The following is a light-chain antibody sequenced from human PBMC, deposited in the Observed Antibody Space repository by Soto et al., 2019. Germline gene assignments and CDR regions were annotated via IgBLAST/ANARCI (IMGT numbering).Light chain of an antibody. CDR2: GAS. J-gene: IGKJ4*01. V-gene: IGKV3-15*01. CDR3: QQYNNWPLT. Sequence: EIVLTQSPATLSVSPGERATLSCRASQSVNSDLAWFQQKPGQAPRLLIYGASTRATGIPARFSGSGSGTEFTLTISSLQYEDFAIYYCQQYNNWPLTFGGGTKVEIK. CDR1: QSVNSD.